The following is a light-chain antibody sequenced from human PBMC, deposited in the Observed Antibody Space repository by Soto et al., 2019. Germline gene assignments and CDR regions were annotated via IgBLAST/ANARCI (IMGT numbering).Light chain of an antibody. V-gene: IGLV2-14*01. J-gene: IGLJ1*01. CDR2: EVT. CDR1: SRDIGNYNY. Sequence: QPVLAQPASVSGSPGQSITISCTGTSRDIGNYNYVSWYQHPPGKAPQLISYEVTSRPYGVSDRFPLSKFGMTAALVIPALQAEDEADYVCASYRSANTRVVFGTGSKVTVL. CDR3: ASYRSANTRVV.